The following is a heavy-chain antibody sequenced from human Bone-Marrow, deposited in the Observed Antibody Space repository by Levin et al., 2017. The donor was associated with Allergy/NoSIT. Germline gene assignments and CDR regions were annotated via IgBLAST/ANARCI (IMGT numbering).Heavy chain of an antibody. Sequence: SSETLSLTCAASGFTFDAHTMHWVRQTPGKGLEWVSLISRDGDSTHYADSLKGRFTISRDNSNNSLYLQMDSLRSEDTALYYCVVAATGPGEYFQHWGQGTLVTASS. V-gene: IGHV3-43*01. D-gene: IGHD6-13*01. J-gene: IGHJ1*01. CDR2: ISRDGDST. CDR1: GFTFDAHT. CDR3: VVAATGPGEYFQH.